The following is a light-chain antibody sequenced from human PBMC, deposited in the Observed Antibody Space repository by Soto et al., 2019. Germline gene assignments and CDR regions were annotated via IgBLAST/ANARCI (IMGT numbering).Light chain of an antibody. CDR3: QRRSGWPALT. CDR2: EAS. CDR1: QSVSIY. V-gene: IGKV3-11*01. J-gene: IGKJ4*01. Sequence: EIVLTQSPATLSLSTGERATLSCRASQSVSIYLAWYQQKPGQAPRLLIYEASNRATGIPVRFSGSGSGTDFTLTLSSLEPEDFAVYYCQRRSGWPALTFGGGTKVDIK.